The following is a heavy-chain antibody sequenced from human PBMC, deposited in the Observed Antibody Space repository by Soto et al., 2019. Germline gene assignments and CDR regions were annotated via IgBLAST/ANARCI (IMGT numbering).Heavy chain of an antibody. J-gene: IGHJ6*02. Sequence: PGGSLRLSCVVSGFTFSTYSINGVRQAPGKGLEWVSSISSRSDIYYADSVKGRFTISRDNAKNSVSLQMNSLRAEDTAVYYCAREYTAWPLAYGLDVWGQGTTVTVSS. D-gene: IGHD2-2*02. CDR1: GFTFSTYS. CDR3: AREYTAWPLAYGLDV. V-gene: IGHV3-21*01. CDR2: ISSRSDI.